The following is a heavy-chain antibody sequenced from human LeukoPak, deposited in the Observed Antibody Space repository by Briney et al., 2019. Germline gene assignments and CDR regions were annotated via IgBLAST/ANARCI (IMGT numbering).Heavy chain of an antibody. Sequence: SVKVSCKASGGTFSSYAISWVRQAPGQGLEWMGGIIPIFGTANYAQKFQGRVTMTRNTSISTAYMELSSLRSEDTAVYYCARGLRYCSGGRCYFSPPYYYYMDVWGKGTTVTISS. J-gene: IGHJ6*03. CDR3: ARGLRYCSGGRCYFSPPYYYYMDV. V-gene: IGHV1-69*05. CDR2: IIPIFGTA. D-gene: IGHD2-15*01. CDR1: GGTFSSYA.